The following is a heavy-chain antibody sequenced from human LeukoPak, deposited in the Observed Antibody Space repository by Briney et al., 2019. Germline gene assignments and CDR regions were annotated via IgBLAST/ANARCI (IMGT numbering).Heavy chain of an antibody. CDR3: ARDFAEMATIYDY. Sequence: GASVKVSCKASGGTFSSYAIGWVRQAPGQGLEWVGRIIPILGIANYAQKFQGRVTITADKSTSTAYMELSSLRSEDTAVYYCARDFAEMATIYDYWGQGTLVTVSS. CDR1: GGTFSSYA. J-gene: IGHJ4*02. D-gene: IGHD5-24*01. CDR2: IIPILGIA. V-gene: IGHV1-69*04.